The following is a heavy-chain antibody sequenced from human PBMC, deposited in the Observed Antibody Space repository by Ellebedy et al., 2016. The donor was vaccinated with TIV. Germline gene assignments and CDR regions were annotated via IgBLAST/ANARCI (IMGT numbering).Heavy chain of an antibody. D-gene: IGHD1-1*01. CDR2: IYYSGST. J-gene: IGHJ4*02. CDR1: GGSISRYY. V-gene: IGHV4-59*12. CDR3: TRGGTSYSDY. Sequence: SETLSLTCTVSGGSISRYYWSWIRQPPGKGLEWIGYIYYSGSTNYNPSLKSRVTISVDTSKNQFSLKLSSVTAADTAMYYCTRGGTSYSDYWGQGTLVTVSS.